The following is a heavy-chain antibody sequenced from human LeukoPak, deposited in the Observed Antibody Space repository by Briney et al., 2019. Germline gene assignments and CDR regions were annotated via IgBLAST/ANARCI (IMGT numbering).Heavy chain of an antibody. D-gene: IGHD3-22*01. CDR1: GGTFSSYA. V-gene: IGHV1-69*05. CDR3: ASEYYYDSSGYGPLFDY. Sequence: SVKVSCKASGGTFSSYAISWVRQAPGQGLEWMGGIIPIFGTANYAQKFQGRVTITTDESTSTAYMELSSLRPEDTAVYYCASEYYYDSSGYGPLFDYWGQGTLVTVSS. CDR2: IIPIFGTA. J-gene: IGHJ4*02.